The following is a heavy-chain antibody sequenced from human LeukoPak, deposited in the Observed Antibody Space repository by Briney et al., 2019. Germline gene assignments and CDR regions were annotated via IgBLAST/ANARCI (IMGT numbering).Heavy chain of an antibody. Sequence: PGGSLRLSCAASGFTFSSYAMSWVRQAPGKGLEGVSAISGSGGSTYYADSVKGRFTISRDNSKNTLYLQMNSLRAEDTAVYYCAKDLEGGSGWYYNGFDPWGQGTLVIVSS. D-gene: IGHD6-19*01. V-gene: IGHV3-23*01. J-gene: IGHJ5*02. CDR3: AKDLEGGSGWYYNGFDP. CDR1: GFTFSSYA. CDR2: ISGSGGST.